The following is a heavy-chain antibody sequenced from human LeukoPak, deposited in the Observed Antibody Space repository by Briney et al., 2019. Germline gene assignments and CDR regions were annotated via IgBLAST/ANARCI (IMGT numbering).Heavy chain of an antibody. Sequence: GGSLRLSCAAFGFTFSSYGMHWVRQAPGKGLEGVAVIWCDGSNKYYADSVKGRFPISRDNSKNTLYLQMNSLRAEDTAVYYCARDSSGSGSYPTLDYWGQGTLVTVSS. V-gene: IGHV3-33*01. J-gene: IGHJ4*02. CDR1: GFTFSSYG. CDR2: IWCDGSNK. D-gene: IGHD3-10*01. CDR3: ARDSSGSGSYPTLDY.